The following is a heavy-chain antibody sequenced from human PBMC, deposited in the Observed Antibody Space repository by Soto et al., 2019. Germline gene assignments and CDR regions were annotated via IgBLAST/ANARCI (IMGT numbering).Heavy chain of an antibody. D-gene: IGHD5-18*01. CDR1: GGTFSSYA. J-gene: IGHJ3*02. Sequence: SVKVSCKASGGTFSSYAISWVRQAPGQGLEWMGGIIPIFGTANYAQKFQGRVTITADESTSTAYMELSSLRSEDTAVYYCASVASEMATASAFDIWGQETMVTVSS. CDR2: IIPIFGTA. V-gene: IGHV1-69*13. CDR3: ASVASEMATASAFDI.